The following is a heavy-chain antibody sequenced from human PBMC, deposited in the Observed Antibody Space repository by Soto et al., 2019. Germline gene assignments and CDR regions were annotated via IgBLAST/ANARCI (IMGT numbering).Heavy chain of an antibody. V-gene: IGHV1-18*01. CDR2: VSVYNGNT. D-gene: IGHD2-15*01. Sequence: QVQLVQSGAEVKKPGASVKVSCKASGYTFNSYGISWVRQAPGQGLEWMGWVSVYNGNTNYAQNYQGRVTMTTDTSTTTAYMELRSLRSDDTAVYYCARDGPYCRGGGCYIDYWGQGTLVTVSS. J-gene: IGHJ4*02. CDR1: GYTFNSYG. CDR3: ARDGPYCRGGGCYIDY.